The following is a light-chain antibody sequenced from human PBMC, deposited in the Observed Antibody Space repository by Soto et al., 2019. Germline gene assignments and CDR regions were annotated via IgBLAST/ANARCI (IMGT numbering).Light chain of an antibody. CDR1: SSDVGGYNY. CDR2: EVS. J-gene: IGLJ3*02. Sequence: QSALTQPASVSGSPGQSITITCTGTSSDVGGYNYVSWYQQHPGKAPNVMIYEVSNRPSGVSNSFSGSESGNTASLTISGLQAEDETEYYCSSYTSRSTRVFGGGTKLTV. V-gene: IGLV2-14*01. CDR3: SSYTSRSTRV.